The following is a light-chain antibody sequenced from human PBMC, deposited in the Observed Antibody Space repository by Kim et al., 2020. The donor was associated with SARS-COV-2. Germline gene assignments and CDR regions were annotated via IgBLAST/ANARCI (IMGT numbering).Light chain of an antibody. CDR1: SGHSSYA. J-gene: IGLJ3*02. Sequence: QLVLTQSTSASASLGASVKLTCTLSSGHSSYAIAWHQQQPEKGPRYLMKVNSDGSHSKGDGIPDRFSGSSSGAERYLTISSLQSEDEADYYCQTWGSGIRVFGGGTKVTVL. CDR3: QTWGSGIRV. CDR2: VNSDGSH. V-gene: IGLV4-69*01.